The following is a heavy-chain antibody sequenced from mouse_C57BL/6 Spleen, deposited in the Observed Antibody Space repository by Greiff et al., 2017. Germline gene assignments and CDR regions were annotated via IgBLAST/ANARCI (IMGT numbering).Heavy chain of an antibody. Sequence: QVHVKQPGAELVRPGSSVKLSCKASGYTFTSYWMDWVKQRPGQGLEWIGNIYPSDSETHYNQKFKDKATLTVDKSSSTADMQLSSLTSEDSAVYYCAREDDYGYPSFDYWGQGTTLTVSS. CDR2: IYPSDSET. CDR1: GYTFTSYW. V-gene: IGHV1-61*01. J-gene: IGHJ2*01. D-gene: IGHD2-2*01. CDR3: AREDDYGYPSFDY.